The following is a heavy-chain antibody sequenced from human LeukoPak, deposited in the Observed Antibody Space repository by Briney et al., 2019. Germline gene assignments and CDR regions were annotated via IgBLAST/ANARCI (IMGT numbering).Heavy chain of an antibody. J-gene: IGHJ4*02. V-gene: IGHV3-23*01. CDR3: AKDPSPYSSSWSTFDY. Sequence: PGGSLRPSCAASGFTFSSYAMSWVRQAPGKGLEWVSAISGSGGSTYYADSVKGRFTISRDNSKNTLYLQMNSLRAEDTAVYYCAKDPSPYSSSWSTFDYWGQGTLVTVSS. D-gene: IGHD6-13*01. CDR1: GFTFSSYA. CDR2: ISGSGGST.